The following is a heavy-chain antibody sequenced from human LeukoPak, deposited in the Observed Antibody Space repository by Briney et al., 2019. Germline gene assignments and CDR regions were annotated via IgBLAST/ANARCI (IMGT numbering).Heavy chain of an antibody. CDR2: IFYSGAT. Sequence: SETLSLTCSVSGGSISSVSYYWALIRQPPGKGLEWIGSIFYSGATYYNASLKSRITISVDTSENLFSLTLNSVTAADTAVYYCARDFSDVLTGYFVDYWSQGILVTVSS. D-gene: IGHD3-9*01. J-gene: IGHJ4*02. CDR1: GGSISSVSYY. CDR3: ARDFSDVLTGYFVDY. V-gene: IGHV4-39*07.